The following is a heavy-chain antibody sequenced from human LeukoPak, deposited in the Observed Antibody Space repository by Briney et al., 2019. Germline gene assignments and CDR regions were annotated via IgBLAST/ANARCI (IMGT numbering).Heavy chain of an antibody. Sequence: QPGGPLRLSCAASGFTFSIYDMHWVRQATGKGLEWVSAIGTVGDTYYPGSVKGRFTISRENAKNSLYLQMNSLRDGDTAVYYCARETLDIGGDYGWYFDLWGRGTLVTVSS. CDR2: IGTVGDT. J-gene: IGHJ2*01. CDR3: ARETLDIGGDYGWYFDL. D-gene: IGHD1-26*01. V-gene: IGHV3-13*01. CDR1: GFTFSIYD.